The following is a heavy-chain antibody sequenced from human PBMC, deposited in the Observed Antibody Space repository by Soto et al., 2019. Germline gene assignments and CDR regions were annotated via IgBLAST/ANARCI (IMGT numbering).Heavy chain of an antibody. CDR1: GFTFSSYA. J-gene: IGHJ5*02. D-gene: IGHD2-15*01. CDR2: ISYDGSNK. V-gene: IGHV3-30-3*01. CDR3: ARDVRQIATPLNWFDP. Sequence: QVQLVESGGGVVQPGRSLRLSCAASGFTFSSYAMHWVRQAPGKGLEWVAVISYDGSNKYYADSVKGRFTISRDNSKNTLYLQMNSLRAEDTAVYYCARDVRQIATPLNWFDPWGQGTLVTVSS.